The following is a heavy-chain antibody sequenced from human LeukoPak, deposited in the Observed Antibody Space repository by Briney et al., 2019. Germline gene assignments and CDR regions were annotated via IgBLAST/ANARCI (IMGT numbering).Heavy chain of an antibody. CDR3: AKAETPYTSKSLDY. V-gene: IGHV3-30*18. D-gene: IGHD3-16*01. J-gene: IGHJ4*02. CDR1: GFTFSRYG. Sequence: PGGSLRLSCEASGFTFSRYGMHWVHQAPGKGLEWVAVVSYDGSAKYYAGSVKGRFTISRDNSKNTLFLQMNSLRAEDTALYYCAKAETPYTSKSLDYWGQGTLVTVSS. CDR2: VSYDGSAK.